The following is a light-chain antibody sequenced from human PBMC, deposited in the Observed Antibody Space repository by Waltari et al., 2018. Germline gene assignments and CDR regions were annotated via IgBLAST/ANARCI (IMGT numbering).Light chain of an antibody. CDR1: SLPVGSFNP. CDR2: EVT. V-gene: IGLV2-23*02. J-gene: IGLJ2*01. CDR3: CSYAGSSTLV. Sequence: QSALTQPASVSGSPGPSITISCPGTSLPVGSFNPFSWYQNHPGKAPKLMIYEVTKRPSGVSNRFSGSKSGNTASLTISGLQAEDEADYYCCSYAGSSTLVFGGGTKLTVL.